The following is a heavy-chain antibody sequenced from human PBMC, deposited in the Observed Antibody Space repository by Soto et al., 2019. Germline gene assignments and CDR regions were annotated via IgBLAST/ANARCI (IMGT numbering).Heavy chain of an antibody. J-gene: IGHJ4*02. CDR1: GGSFSSYY. CDR3: ARRYGPGFDY. D-gene: IGHD4-17*01. V-gene: IGHV4-59*08. CDR2: IYYSGST. Sequence: PSETLSLTCAVYGGSFSSYYWSWIRQPPGKGLEWIGYIYYSGSTNYNPSLKSRVTILVDTSKNQFSLKLSSVTAADTAVYYCARRYGPGFDYWGQGTLVTVSS.